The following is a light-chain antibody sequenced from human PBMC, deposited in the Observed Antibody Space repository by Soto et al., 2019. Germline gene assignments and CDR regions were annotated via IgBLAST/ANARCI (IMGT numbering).Light chain of an antibody. Sequence: EVVLTQSPGTLSLSPGARATLSCRASQFVSSTYLAWYQQRPGQAPRLLIYGASSRATGIPDRFSGGGSETEFTLTISSLQSEDFAVYYCQQYNNWPPYTFGQGTKLEIK. CDR2: GAS. CDR1: QFVSSTY. V-gene: IGKV3-20*01. CDR3: QQYNNWPPYT. J-gene: IGKJ2*01.